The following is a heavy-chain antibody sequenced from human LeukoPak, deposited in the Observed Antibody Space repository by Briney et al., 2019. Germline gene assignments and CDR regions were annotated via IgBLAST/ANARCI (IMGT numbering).Heavy chain of an antibody. Sequence: QPGGSLRLSCAAAGFTFSSYGMHWVRQAPGKGLEWVAVISYDGSNKYYADSVKGRFTISRDNAKNSLYLQMNSLRAEDTAVYYCARDLLTGYYRRGNWFDPWGQGTLVTVSS. J-gene: IGHJ5*02. CDR2: ISYDGSNK. D-gene: IGHD3-9*01. V-gene: IGHV3-30*03. CDR3: ARDLLTGYYRRGNWFDP. CDR1: GFTFSSYG.